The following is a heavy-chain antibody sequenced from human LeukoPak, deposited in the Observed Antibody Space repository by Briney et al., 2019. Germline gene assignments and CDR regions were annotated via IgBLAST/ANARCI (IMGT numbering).Heavy chain of an antibody. J-gene: IGHJ4*02. V-gene: IGHV3-7*01. D-gene: IGHD6-19*01. CDR3: ARDKVSSGWTGSLFDY. Sequence: GGSLRLSCAASGFTFSSYWMSWVRQAPGKGLEWVAHIKEGGSQKNYVDSVKGRITISRDNAKNSLYLQMNSLTAEDTAVYYCARDKVSSGWTGSLFDYWGQGSLVTVSS. CDR1: GFTFSSYW. CDR2: IKEGGSQK.